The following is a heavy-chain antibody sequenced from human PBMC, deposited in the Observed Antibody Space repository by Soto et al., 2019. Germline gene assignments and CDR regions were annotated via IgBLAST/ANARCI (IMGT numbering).Heavy chain of an antibody. Sequence: SVKVSCKASGCTFSSHTISWVRQAPGQGLEWMGRIIPILGIANYAQKFQGRVTITADKSTSTAYMELSSLRSEDTAVYYGAGDIRYSSSWQTGNWGKETLVTFSS. D-gene: IGHD6-13*01. V-gene: IGHV1-69*04. CDR2: IIPILGIA. J-gene: IGHJ4*02. CDR1: GCTFSSHT. CDR3: AGDIRYSSSWQTGN.